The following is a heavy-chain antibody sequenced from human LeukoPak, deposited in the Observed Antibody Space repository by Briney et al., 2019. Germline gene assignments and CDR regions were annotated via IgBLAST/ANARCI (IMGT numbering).Heavy chain of an antibody. CDR3: AGSSTTIDY. V-gene: IGHV4-59*11. CDR1: GGSISSHY. CDR2: IYYSGST. Sequence: SETLSLTCTVSGGSISSHYWSWIRQPPGKGLEWIGYIYYSGSTDYNPSLKSRVTITVATSKNQSSLKLSSVTAADTAVYYCAGSSTTIDYWGQGTLVTVSS. J-gene: IGHJ4*02. D-gene: IGHD1-1*01.